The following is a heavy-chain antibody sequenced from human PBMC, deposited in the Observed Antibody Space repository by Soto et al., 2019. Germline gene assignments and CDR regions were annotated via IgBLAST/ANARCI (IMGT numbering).Heavy chain of an antibody. Sequence: GGSLRLSCAASGFTFSSYSMNWVRQAPGKGLEWVSTITTSGGNTYYADSVQGRFTISRDNSKNTLYLQMNSLRAEDTAVYYCAGRYCTNGVCYTNHYYYLAVWGKGTTVTVSS. CDR1: GFTFSSYS. CDR3: AGRYCTNGVCYTNHYYYLAV. J-gene: IGHJ6*03. D-gene: IGHD2-8*01. CDR2: ITTSGGNT. V-gene: IGHV3-23*01.